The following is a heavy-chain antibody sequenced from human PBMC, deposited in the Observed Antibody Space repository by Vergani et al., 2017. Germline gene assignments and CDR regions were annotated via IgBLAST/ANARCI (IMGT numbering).Heavy chain of an antibody. CDR1: GGSISSYY. V-gene: IGHV4-59*01. CDR2: LYYSGRT. CDR3: ARADVVPAATFDY. Sequence: QVQLQESGPGLVKPSETLSLTCTVSGGSISSYYWRWIRQPPGQGLGWVGYLYYSGRTNYNPYLKSRVTISVDPSKNQFSLKLSSVTAADTAVYYCARADVVPAATFDYWGQGTLVTVSS. J-gene: IGHJ4*02. D-gene: IGHD2-2*01.